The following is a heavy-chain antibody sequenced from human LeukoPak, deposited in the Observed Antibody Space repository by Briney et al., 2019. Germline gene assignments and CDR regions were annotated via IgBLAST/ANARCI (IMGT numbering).Heavy chain of an antibody. D-gene: IGHD3-22*01. J-gene: IGHJ4*02. Sequence: GGSLRLSSAASGFTFSDYYKSWIRHAPEKGLEWVSYISSSGSTRYYADSVKGRFTISRNNAKNSLYLQMNSLRAEDTAVYYCAREDYYDSSGYYKPALHFDYWGQGTLVTVSS. CDR2: ISSSGSTR. CDR1: GFTFSDYY. CDR3: AREDYYDSSGYYKPALHFDY. V-gene: IGHV3-11*01.